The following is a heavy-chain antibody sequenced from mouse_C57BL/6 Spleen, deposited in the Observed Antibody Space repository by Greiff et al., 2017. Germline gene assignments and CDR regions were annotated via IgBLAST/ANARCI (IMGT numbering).Heavy chain of an antibody. Sequence: EVKVEESGPGLVKPSQSLSLTCSVTGYSITSGYYWNWIRQFPGNKLEWMGYISYDGSNNYNPSLKNRISITRDTSKNQFFLKLNSVTTEDTATYYCAEGMVTTAYWGQGTLVTVSA. CDR3: AEGMVTTAY. CDR2: ISYDGSN. J-gene: IGHJ3*01. D-gene: IGHD2-2*01. V-gene: IGHV3-6*01. CDR1: GYSITSGYY.